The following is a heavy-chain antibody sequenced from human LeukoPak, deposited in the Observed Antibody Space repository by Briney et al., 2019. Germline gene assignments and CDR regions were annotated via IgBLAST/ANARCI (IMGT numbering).Heavy chain of an antibody. CDR2: ISSSSSYI. J-gene: IGHJ6*02. CDR1: GFTFSSDS. Sequence: PGGSLRLSCAASGFTFSSDSMNWVRQAPGKGLEWVSSISSSSSYIYYADSVKGRFTISRDNAKNSLYLQMNSLRAEDTAVYYCARDLRKGMQQPAPMDVWGQGATVTVSS. CDR3: ARDLRKGMQQPAPMDV. D-gene: IGHD6-13*01. V-gene: IGHV3-21*01.